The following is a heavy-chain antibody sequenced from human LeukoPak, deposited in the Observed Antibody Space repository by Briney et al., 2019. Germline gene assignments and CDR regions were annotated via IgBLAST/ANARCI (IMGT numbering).Heavy chain of an antibody. V-gene: IGHV3-23*01. J-gene: IGHJ4*02. CDR1: GFSLSSYA. D-gene: IGHD3-22*01. CDR2: ISSTDAGT. CDR3: ARKTDSGGQGDY. Sequence: TGGSLRLSCAASGFSLSSYAMSWVRQAPGKGLEWVSAISSTDAGTYHADSVRGRFTISRDSSKNTLYLQMNSLRAEDTAVYYCARKTDSGGQGDYWGPGTLVTVSS.